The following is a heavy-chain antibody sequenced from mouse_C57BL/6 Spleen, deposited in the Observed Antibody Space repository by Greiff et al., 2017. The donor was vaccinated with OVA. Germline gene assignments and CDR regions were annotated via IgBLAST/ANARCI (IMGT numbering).Heavy chain of an antibody. J-gene: IGHJ2*01. D-gene: IGHD4-1*01. V-gene: IGHV1-61*01. Sequence: QVQLQQPGAELVRPGSSVKLSCKASGYTFTSYWMDWVKQRPGQGLEWIGNIYPSDSETHYNQKFKDKATLTVDKSSGTAYMQLSSLTSEDSAVYYCAREELGSGDYWGQGTTLTVSS. CDR3: AREELGSGDY. CDR2: IYPSDSET. CDR1: GYTFTSYW.